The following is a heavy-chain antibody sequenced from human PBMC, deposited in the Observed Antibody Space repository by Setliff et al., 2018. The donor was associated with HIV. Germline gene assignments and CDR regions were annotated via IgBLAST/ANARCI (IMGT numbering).Heavy chain of an antibody. V-gene: IGHV1-69*13. Sequence: SVKVSCKASGGTLSTYGISWVRQAPGQGLEWMGGIIPIFDTTNYAQKFRGRVTITADESTGTVYMELTSLRSEDTAVYYCARDASAPPLNWFDPWGQGTLVTVPQ. CDR3: ARDASAPPLNWFDP. CDR2: IIPIFDTT. J-gene: IGHJ5*02. CDR1: GGTLSTYG.